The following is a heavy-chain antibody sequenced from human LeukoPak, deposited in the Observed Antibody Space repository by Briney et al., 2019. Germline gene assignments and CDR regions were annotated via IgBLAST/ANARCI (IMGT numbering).Heavy chain of an antibody. CDR1: GGTFSSYA. D-gene: IGHD2-2*01. Sequence: SVKVSRKASGGTFSSYAISWVRQAPGQGLEWMGGLIPIFGTANYAQKFQGRVTITADKSTSTAYMELSSLRSEDTAVYYCARGYCSSTSCYRQNWFDPWGQGTLVTVSS. J-gene: IGHJ5*02. CDR2: LIPIFGTA. V-gene: IGHV1-69*06. CDR3: ARGYCSSTSCYRQNWFDP.